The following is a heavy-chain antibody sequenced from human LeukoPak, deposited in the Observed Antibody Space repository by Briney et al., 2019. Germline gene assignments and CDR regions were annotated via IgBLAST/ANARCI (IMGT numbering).Heavy chain of an antibody. Sequence: GGSLRLSCAASGFTFNTYGMSWVRQAPGKGLEWVSSISSSSSYIYSADSVKGRFTISRDNSKSTLYLQMNSLRAEDTAMYYCAKDSPPTSKERIPDYWGQGTLVTVSS. V-gene: IGHV3-21*01. CDR3: AKDSPPTSKERIPDY. D-gene: IGHD1-1*01. CDR1: GFTFNTYG. J-gene: IGHJ4*02. CDR2: ISSSSSYI.